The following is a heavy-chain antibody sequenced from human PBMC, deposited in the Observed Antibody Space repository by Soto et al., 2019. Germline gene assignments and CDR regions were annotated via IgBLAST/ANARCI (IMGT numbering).Heavy chain of an antibody. CDR1: GFTFSSYG. CDR3: ANMDNWNYGVYYYYYYGMDV. Sequence: PVGSLRLSCAASGFTFSSYGMHWVRQAPGKGLEWVAVISYDGSNKYYADSVKGRFTISRDNSKNTLYLQMNSLRAEDTAVYYCANMDNWNYGVYYYYYYGMDVWGQGTTVTVSS. V-gene: IGHV3-30*18. J-gene: IGHJ6*02. D-gene: IGHD1-7*01. CDR2: ISYDGSNK.